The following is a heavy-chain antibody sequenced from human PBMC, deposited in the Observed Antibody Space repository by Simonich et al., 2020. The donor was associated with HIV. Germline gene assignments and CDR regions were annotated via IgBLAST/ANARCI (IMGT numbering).Heavy chain of an antibody. D-gene: IGHD6-13*01. V-gene: IGHV4-38-2*01. J-gene: IGHJ2*01. Sequence: QVQLQESGPGLVKPSETLSLTCAVSGYSISSGYYWGWIRQPPGKGLEWIGSIYPRGSTYYNPSLKSRGTITVDTSKNQFSLKMRSVTAADTAVYYCARSGYSSSWSHWYFDLWGRGTLVTVSS. CDR1: GYSISSGYY. CDR3: ARSGYSSSWSHWYFDL. CDR2: IYPRGST.